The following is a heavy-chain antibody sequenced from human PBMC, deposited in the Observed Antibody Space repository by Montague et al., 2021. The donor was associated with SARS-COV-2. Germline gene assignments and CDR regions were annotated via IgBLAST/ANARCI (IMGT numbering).Heavy chain of an antibody. CDR1: GGSISSYY. D-gene: IGHD5-24*01. CDR2: IYYSGST. CDR3: ARGDVEMATIKSGGPFYHFDY. V-gene: IGHV4-59*13. Sequence: SETLSLTCTVSGGSISSYYWSWIRQPPGKGLEWIGYIYYSGSTNYNPSLKSPVTISVDTSKNQFSLKLSSVNAADTAVYYCARGDVEMATIKSGGPFYHFDYWGQGTLVTVSS. J-gene: IGHJ4*02.